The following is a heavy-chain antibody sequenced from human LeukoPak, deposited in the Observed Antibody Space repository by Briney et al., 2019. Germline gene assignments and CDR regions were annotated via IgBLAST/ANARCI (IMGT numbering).Heavy chain of an antibody. CDR2: ISGSGGSK. J-gene: IGHJ3*02. D-gene: IGHD6-19*01. CDR3: AKGLGEVAGEAFDI. CDR1: GFTFSSYS. V-gene: IGHV3-23*01. Sequence: GGSLRLSCAASGFTFSSYSMNWVRQAPGKGLEWVSLISGSGGSKYYADSVKGRFTISRDNSKKTMYLQMNSLRAEDTAVYCCAKGLGEVAGEAFDIWGQGSTVTVSS.